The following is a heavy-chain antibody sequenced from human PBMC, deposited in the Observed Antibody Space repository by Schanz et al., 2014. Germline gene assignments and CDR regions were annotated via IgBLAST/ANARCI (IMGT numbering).Heavy chain of an antibody. Sequence: VQLVESGGGLVKPGGFLRLSCAASGFTFSGNAMHWVRQAPGKGLEWVAVVSDDGNKKYYADSVRGRITMSRDNSKNTMYLQINNLRADDTAVYYCARELPGVVAFDIWGQGTMVTVSS. J-gene: IGHJ3*02. CDR3: ARELPGVVAFDI. D-gene: IGHD7-27*01. CDR1: GFTFSGNA. V-gene: IGHV3-30*03. CDR2: VSDDGNKK.